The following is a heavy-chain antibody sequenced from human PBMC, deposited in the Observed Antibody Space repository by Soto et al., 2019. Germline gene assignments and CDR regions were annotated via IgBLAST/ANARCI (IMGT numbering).Heavy chain of an antibody. CDR1: GGSFSGYY. J-gene: IGHJ5*02. Sequence: PSETLSLTCAVYGGSFSGYYWSWIRQPPGKGQEWIGEINHSGSTNYNPSLKSRVTISVDTSKNQFSLKLSSVTAADTAVYYCARGYLGGASRQWFGELLLFDPWGQGALVTVSS. CDR2: INHSGST. CDR3: ARGYLGGASRQWFGELLLFDP. V-gene: IGHV4-34*01. D-gene: IGHD3-10*01.